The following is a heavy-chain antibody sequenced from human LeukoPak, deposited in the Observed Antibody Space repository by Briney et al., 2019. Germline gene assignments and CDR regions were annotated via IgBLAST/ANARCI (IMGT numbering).Heavy chain of an antibody. Sequence: SETLSLTCTVSGGSISSYYWSWIQQPPGKGLEWIGYIYYSGSTNYNPSLKSRVTISVDTSKNQFSLKLSSVTAADTAVYYCARGGYCSGGSCYLTWFDPWGQGTLVTVSS. CDR2: IYYSGST. CDR1: GGSISSYY. CDR3: ARGGYCSGGSCYLTWFDP. D-gene: IGHD2-15*01. J-gene: IGHJ5*02. V-gene: IGHV4-59*01.